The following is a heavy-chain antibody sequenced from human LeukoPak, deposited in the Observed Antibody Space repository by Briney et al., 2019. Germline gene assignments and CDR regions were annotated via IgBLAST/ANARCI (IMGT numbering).Heavy chain of an antibody. CDR2: ISYDGSNK. CDR1: GFTFSSYA. D-gene: IGHD3-16*01. Sequence: RTGGSLRLSCAASGFTFSSYAMHWVRQAPGKGLEWVAVISYDGSNKYYADSVKGRFTISRDNSKNTLYLQMNSLRAEDTAVYYCARGPWGASDGDAFDIWGQGTMVTVSS. J-gene: IGHJ3*02. CDR3: ARGPWGASDGDAFDI. V-gene: IGHV3-30-3*01.